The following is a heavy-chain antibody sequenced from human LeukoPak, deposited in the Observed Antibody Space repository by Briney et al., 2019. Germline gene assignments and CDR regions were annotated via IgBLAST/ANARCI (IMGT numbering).Heavy chain of an antibody. Sequence: GGSLRLSCAASGFTFSSYAMSWVRQAPGKGLEWVSTISDSGSSPYYTDSVKGRFTFSRDNSKNTLHLQMNSLRAEDTAVYYCTKDHGFYSSGWHPLFDHWGQGTLVTVTP. CDR2: ISDSGSSP. CDR1: GFTFSSYA. V-gene: IGHV3-23*01. CDR3: TKDHGFYSSGWHPLFDH. D-gene: IGHD6-19*01. J-gene: IGHJ4*02.